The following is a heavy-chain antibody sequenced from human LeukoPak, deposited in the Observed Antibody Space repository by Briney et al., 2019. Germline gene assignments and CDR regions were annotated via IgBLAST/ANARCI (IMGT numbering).Heavy chain of an antibody. CDR3: ARDLDSGSYTGFDY. V-gene: IGHV3-11*04. CDR1: GFTFSDYY. Sequence: GGSLRLSCAASGFTFSDYYMSWIRQAPGKGLEWVSYISSSGSKKYYADSVKGRFTISRDNAKNSLYLQMNSLRAEDTAVYYCARDLDSGSYTGFDYWGQGTLVTVSS. D-gene: IGHD1-26*01. J-gene: IGHJ4*02. CDR2: ISSSGSKK.